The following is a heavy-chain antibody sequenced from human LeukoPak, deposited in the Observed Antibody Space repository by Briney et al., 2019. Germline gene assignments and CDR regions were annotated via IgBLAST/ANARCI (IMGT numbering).Heavy chain of an antibody. CDR2: IIPILGIA. CDR3: ARGSGSGSRAAFDI. J-gene: IGHJ3*02. D-gene: IGHD1-26*01. CDR1: GGSFSIYA. V-gene: IGHV1-69*04. Sequence: GSAVTVSFKASGGSFSIYAISWVRQAPGQGLGRVGRIIPILGIANYAQKFQGRVTITADKSTSTAYMELSSLRSEDTAVYYCARGSGSGSRAAFDIWGQGTMVTVSS.